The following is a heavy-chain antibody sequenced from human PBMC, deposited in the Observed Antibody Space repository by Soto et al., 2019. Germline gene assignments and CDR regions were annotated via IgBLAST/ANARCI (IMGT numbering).Heavy chain of an antibody. CDR3: ARDPPQRGDWLIEGEYYYGMDV. D-gene: IGHD3-9*01. CDR1: GGTFSRYA. V-gene: IGHV1-69*13. Sequence: AASVKVSCKASGGTFSRYAISWVRQAPGQGLEWMGGIIPIFGTANYAQKFQGRVTITADESTSTAYMELSSLRFEDTAVYYCARDPPQRGDWLIEGEYYYGMDVWGQGTTVTVSS. J-gene: IGHJ6*02. CDR2: IIPIFGTA.